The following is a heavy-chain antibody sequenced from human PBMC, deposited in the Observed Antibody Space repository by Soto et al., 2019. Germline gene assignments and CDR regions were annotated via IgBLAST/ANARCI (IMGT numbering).Heavy chain of an antibody. D-gene: IGHD3-22*01. CDR1: GYTFTSYP. CDR3: VHSSGYYSFDY. J-gene: IGHJ4*02. V-gene: IGHV1-3*01. Sequence: XSVKVSFNASGYTFTSYPMHLLRHAPGQRLEWMGSINAGNGNTKYSQKFQGRVTITRDTSASTAYMELRSLRSEDTAVYYCVHSSGYYSFDYWGQGTLVTVSS. CDR2: INAGNGNT.